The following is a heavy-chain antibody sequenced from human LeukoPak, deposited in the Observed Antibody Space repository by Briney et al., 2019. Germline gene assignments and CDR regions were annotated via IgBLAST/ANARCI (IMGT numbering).Heavy chain of an antibody. CDR2: IKQDGSEK. J-gene: IGHJ3*02. CDR3: ARGGGGNSGQKAFDI. V-gene: IGHV3-7*04. Sequence: PGGSLRLSCAASGFTFSSYWMSWVRQASGKGLEWVANIKQDGSEKYYADSVKGRFTISRDNSKNTLYLQMNSLRAEDTAVYYCARGGGGNSGQKAFDIWGQGTMVTVSS. CDR1: GFTFSSYW. D-gene: IGHD4-23*01.